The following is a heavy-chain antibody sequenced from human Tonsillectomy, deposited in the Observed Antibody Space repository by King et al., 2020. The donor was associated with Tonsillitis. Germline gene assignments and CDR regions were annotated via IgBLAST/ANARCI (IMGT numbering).Heavy chain of an antibody. CDR2: ISSSSTTI. V-gene: IGHV3-48*01. CDR3: VRSSDFWSGFYSGLDV. J-gene: IGHJ6*04. D-gene: IGHD3-3*01. CDR1: GFTFSGYS. Sequence: DVQLVESGGGLVQPGGSLRLSCAGSGFTFSGYSLNWVRQAPGKGLEWISYISSSSTTIYYADAVKGRFTISRNSDKNSLYLQMNSLRVEDIATYYCVRSSDFWSGFYSGLDVWGKGTTVTVSS.